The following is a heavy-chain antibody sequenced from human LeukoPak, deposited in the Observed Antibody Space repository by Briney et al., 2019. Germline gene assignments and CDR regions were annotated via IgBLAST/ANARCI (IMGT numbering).Heavy chain of an antibody. D-gene: IGHD2-2*01. Sequence: SETLSLTCAVSGYSISSGYYWGGIRQPPGKGLEWIGSIYHSGSTYYNPSLKSRLTISVDTSKNQFSLKLSSVTATDTAVYYCARRGYCSSTSCYEYWFDPWGQGTLVTVSS. J-gene: IGHJ5*02. CDR3: ARRGYCSSTSCYEYWFDP. CDR2: IYHSGST. CDR1: GYSISSGYY. V-gene: IGHV4-38-2*01.